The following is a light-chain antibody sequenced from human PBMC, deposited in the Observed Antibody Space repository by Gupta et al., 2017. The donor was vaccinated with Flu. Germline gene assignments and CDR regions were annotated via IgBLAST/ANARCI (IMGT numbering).Light chain of an antibody. CDR1: QVIGNY. J-gene: IGKJ4*01. Sequence: GDRVTISCRAIQVIGNYLNWYHQTSGKAPKLRIYGASTLQRGVPSRFSGSASGTDFTLTISSLQPEDSATYYCQQSHSTPLTFGGGTKVDI. V-gene: IGKV1-39*01. CDR3: QQSHSTPLT. CDR2: GAS.